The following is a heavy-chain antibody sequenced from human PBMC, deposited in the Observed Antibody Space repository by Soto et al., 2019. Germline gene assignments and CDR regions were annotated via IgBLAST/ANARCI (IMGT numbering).Heavy chain of an antibody. CDR2: ISWNSGSI. CDR1: GFTFDDYA. CDR3: AKDSALYCSGGSCPNGWNWFDP. Sequence: GGSLRLSCAASGFTFDDYAMHWVRQAPGKGLEWVSGISWNSGSIGYADSVKGRFAISRDNAKNSLYLQMNSLRAEDTALYYCAKDSALYCSGGSCPNGWNWFDPWGQGTLVTVSS. D-gene: IGHD2-15*01. V-gene: IGHV3-9*01. J-gene: IGHJ5*02.